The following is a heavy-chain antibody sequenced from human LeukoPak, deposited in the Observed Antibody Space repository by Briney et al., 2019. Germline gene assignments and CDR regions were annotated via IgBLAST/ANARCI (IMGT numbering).Heavy chain of an antibody. CDR3: ARHVYGRHQLQAYHFDY. V-gene: IGHV4-38-2*01. D-gene: IGHD2-2*01. CDR1: GYSISSGHY. CDR2: MYKSGST. J-gene: IGHJ4*02. Sequence: SETLSLTCDVSGYSISSGHYWGWIRQSPGKGLEWIASMYKSGSTYFKSSLKSRVTISLDTPKNQFSLTLNSVPAADTAVYYCARHVYGRHQLQAYHFDYWGRESWSPSPQ.